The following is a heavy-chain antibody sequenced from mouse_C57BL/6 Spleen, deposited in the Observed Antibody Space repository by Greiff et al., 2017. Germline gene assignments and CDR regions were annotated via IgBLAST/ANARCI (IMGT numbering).Heavy chain of an antibody. CDR2: ISSGGDYV. Sequence: EVQVEESGEGLVKPGGSLKLSCAASGFTFSSYAMSWVRQTPEKRLEWVAYISSGGDYVYYADTVKGRITISRDNARNTLYRQMSSLKSEDTAMYYGTRDRSGALRFADWGKGTLVTVSA. D-gene: IGHD1-3*01. CDR3: TRDRSGALRFAD. J-gene: IGHJ3*01. CDR1: GFTFSSYA. V-gene: IGHV5-9-1*02.